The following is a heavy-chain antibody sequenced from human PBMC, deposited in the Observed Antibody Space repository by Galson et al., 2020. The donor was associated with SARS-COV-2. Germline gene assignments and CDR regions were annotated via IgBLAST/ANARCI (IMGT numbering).Heavy chain of an antibody. J-gene: IGHJ6*02. Sequence: GGSLRLSCAASGFTFSSYSMNWVRQAPGKGLEWVSSISSSSSYIYYADSVKGRFTISRDNAKNSLYLQMNSLRAEDTAVYYCASGVPELGERFLEWLEDYYGMDVWGQGTTVTVSS. D-gene: IGHD3-3*01. CDR2: ISSSSSYI. V-gene: IGHV3-21*01. CDR1: GFTFSSYS. CDR3: ASGVPELGERFLEWLEDYYGMDV.